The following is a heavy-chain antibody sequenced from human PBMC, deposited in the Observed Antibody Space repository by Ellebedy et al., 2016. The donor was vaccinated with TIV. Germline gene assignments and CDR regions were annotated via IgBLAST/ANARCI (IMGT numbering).Heavy chain of an antibody. V-gene: IGHV1-69*13. Sequence: ASVKVSCKASGYTFTSYAISWVQQAPGQGLEWMGGIIPIFGTANYAQKFQGRVTITADESTSTAYMELSSLRSEDTAVYYCAREGSHIAGAFDIWGQGTMVTVSS. J-gene: IGHJ3*02. D-gene: IGHD2-21*01. CDR3: AREGSHIAGAFDI. CDR2: IIPIFGTA. CDR1: GYTFTSYA.